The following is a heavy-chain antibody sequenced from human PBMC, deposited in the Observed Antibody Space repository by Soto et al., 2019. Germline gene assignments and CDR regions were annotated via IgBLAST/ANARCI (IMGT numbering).Heavy chain of an antibody. Sequence: GGSLRRSWAASGFTFNTWMHWVRQAPGEGLVWVSSIDSDGSITSYADSVKGRFTISRDNAKNTLYLQMNSLRAEGTAVYYCATLGLQQAFWGQGTLVTVSS. CDR2: IDSDGSIT. V-gene: IGHV3-74*01. CDR1: GFTFNTW. CDR3: ATLGLQQAF. J-gene: IGHJ4*02. D-gene: IGHD2-21*02.